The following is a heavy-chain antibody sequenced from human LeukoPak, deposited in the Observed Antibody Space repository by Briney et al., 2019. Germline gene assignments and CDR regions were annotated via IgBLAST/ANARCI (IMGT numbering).Heavy chain of an antibody. D-gene: IGHD1-1*01. CDR3: ARAPSTALGAFDV. J-gene: IGHJ3*01. CDR2: INSDGSTT. CDR1: GFTFSSHL. V-gene: IGHV3-74*01. Sequence: GGSLRLSCAASGFTFSSHLMHWVRQAPGKGLVWVSRINSDGSTTTYAASVKGRFTISRDNSKNMLYVQMNNLRAEDTAVYYCARAPSTALGAFDVWGRGTWFTVSS.